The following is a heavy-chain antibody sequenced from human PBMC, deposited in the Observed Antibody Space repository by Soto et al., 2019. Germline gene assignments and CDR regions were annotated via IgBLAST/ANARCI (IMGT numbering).Heavy chain of an antibody. V-gene: IGHV3-23*01. Sequence: GSLRLSCVASGFTFGSRAMSWVRQATGEGLEWVSTITDTGGDTKYADSVRGRFTISRDNSKNTLYLQMSSLRAEDSAVYYSARGSKDSYPGSRIFDFWGRGTLVTVSS. D-gene: IGHD3-10*01. CDR3: ARGSKDSYPGSRIFDF. J-gene: IGHJ4*02. CDR1: GFTFGSRA. CDR2: ITDTGGDT.